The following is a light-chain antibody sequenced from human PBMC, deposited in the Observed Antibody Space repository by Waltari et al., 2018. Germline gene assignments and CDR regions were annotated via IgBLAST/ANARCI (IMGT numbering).Light chain of an antibody. CDR2: EVN. CDR3: SSYTGSVTLFV. Sequence: QSALTQPASVSGSPGQSITISCTGTSSDVGTYDTVSWYQQRPGKAPEVILYEVNKRPSGVSHRFSGSKSANTASLTISGLQAEDEADYYCSSYTGSVTLFVFGTGTRVTVL. CDR1: SSDVGTYDT. V-gene: IGLV2-14*01. J-gene: IGLJ1*01.